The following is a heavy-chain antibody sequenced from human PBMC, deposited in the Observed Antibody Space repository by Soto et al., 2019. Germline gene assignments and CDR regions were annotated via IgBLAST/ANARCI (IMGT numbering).Heavy chain of an antibody. CDR2: ISAYNGNT. V-gene: IGHV1-18*04. D-gene: IGHD3-3*01. CDR1: GYTFTSYG. CDR3: ARDQARLRFLENYYYGMDV. J-gene: IGHJ6*02. Sequence: ASVKVSCKASGYTFTSYGISWVRQAPGQGLEWMGWISAYNGNTNYAQKLQGRVTMTTDTSTSTAYMELRSLRSDDTAVYYCARDQARLRFLENYYYGMDVWGQGTTLTVSS.